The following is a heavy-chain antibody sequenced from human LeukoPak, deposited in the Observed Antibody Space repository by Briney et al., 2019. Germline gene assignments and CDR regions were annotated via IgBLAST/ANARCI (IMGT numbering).Heavy chain of an antibody. J-gene: IGHJ3*02. CDR2: IYPGDFDT. D-gene: IGHD3-22*01. Sequence: GESLKISCKGSGYSFTSYWIGWVRQMLGKGLEWMGIIYPGDFDTRYSPSFQGQVTISADKSISTAYLQWSSLKASDTAMYYCAADYYDSSGYAIDAFDIWGQGTMVTVSS. CDR3: AADYYDSSGYAIDAFDI. V-gene: IGHV5-51*01. CDR1: GYSFTSYW.